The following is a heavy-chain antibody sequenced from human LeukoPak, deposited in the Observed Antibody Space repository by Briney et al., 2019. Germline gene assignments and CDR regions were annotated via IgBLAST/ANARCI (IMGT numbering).Heavy chain of an antibody. J-gene: IGHJ4*02. D-gene: IGHD4-23*01. CDR1: GFTVSSNY. CDR2: IYTGGSI. CDR3: ARTTGNGHWLIQF. V-gene: IGHV3-66*01. Sequence: GGSLRLSCVASGFTVSSNYMSWVRQAPGKGLEWISVIYTGGSIYYADSVKGRFTISRDNSKNTVYLQMNSLRAEDTAVYYCARTTGNGHWLIQFWGQGTLVTVSS.